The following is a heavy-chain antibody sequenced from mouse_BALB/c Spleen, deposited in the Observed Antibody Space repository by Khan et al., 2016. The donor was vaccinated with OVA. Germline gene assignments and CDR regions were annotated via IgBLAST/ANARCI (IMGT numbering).Heavy chain of an antibody. CDR2: ITYSGDS. CDR1: GYSITSDFA. Sequence: EVQLQESGPGLVKPSQSLSLTCTVTGYSITSDFAWNWIRQFPGNKLEWMGYITYSGDSSYNPSLKSRISITRDTSKNQFFLQLNSVTTEDTATYYFATLYYYGSSWFDYWGQGTLVTVSA. CDR3: ATLYYYGSSWFDY. V-gene: IGHV3-2*02. D-gene: IGHD1-1*01. J-gene: IGHJ3*01.